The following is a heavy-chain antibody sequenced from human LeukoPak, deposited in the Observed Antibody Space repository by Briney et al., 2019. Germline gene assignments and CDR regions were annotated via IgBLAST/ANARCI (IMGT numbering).Heavy chain of an antibody. CDR1: GFTSSNSW. D-gene: IGHD5-12*01. CDR2: IKADGSQK. J-gene: IGHJ4*02. CDR3: ATSLYKWRGYSGNDHDY. Sequence: PGGSLRLSCAASGFTSSNSWMSWVRQAPERGLEWVANIKADGSQKDYVDSVKGRFTISRDNSKSSLFLQITSLKTEDTAVYYCATSLYKWRGYSGNDHDYWGQGTLVHVSS. V-gene: IGHV3-7*01.